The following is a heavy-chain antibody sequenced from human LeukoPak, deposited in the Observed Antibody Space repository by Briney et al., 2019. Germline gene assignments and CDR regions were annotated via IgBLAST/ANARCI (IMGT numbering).Heavy chain of an antibody. D-gene: IGHD4-23*01. CDR3: AILRWGGNPLDAFDI. CDR1: GGTFSSYA. Sequence: GASVKDSCKASGGTFSSYAISWVRQAPGQGLEWMGRIIPIFGTANYAQKFQGRVTITTDESTSTAYMELSSLRSEDTAVYYCAILRWGGNPLDAFDIWGQGTMVTVSS. J-gene: IGHJ3*02. CDR2: IIPIFGTA. V-gene: IGHV1-69*05.